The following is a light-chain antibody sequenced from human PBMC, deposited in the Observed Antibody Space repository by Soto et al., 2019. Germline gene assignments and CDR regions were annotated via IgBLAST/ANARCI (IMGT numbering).Light chain of an antibody. J-gene: IGKJ2*01. CDR3: QQSYSGPYT. CDR1: QTISNY. CDR2: AAS. Sequence: DIQMTQSPSPLSASVGDRVTITCRASQTISNYLNWFQQKPGKAPKLLIYAASSLQSGVPSRFSGSGSGTDFTLTISSLQPEDFATYYCQQSYSGPYTFGQGTKLDIK. V-gene: IGKV1-39*01.